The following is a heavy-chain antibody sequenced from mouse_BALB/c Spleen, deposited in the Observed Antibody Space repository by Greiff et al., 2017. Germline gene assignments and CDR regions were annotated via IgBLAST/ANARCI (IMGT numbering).Heavy chain of an antibody. J-gene: IGHJ4*01. CDR3: ARGNYGYHYYAMDY. D-gene: IGHD1-2*01. CDR2: IWGDGST. Sequence: VQGVESGPGLVAPSQSLSITCTVSGFSLTGYGVNWVRQPPGKGLEWLGMIWGDGSTDYNSALKSRLSISKDNSKSQVFLKMNSLQTDDTARYYCARGNYGYHYYAMDYWGQGTSVTVSS. CDR1: GFSLTGYG. V-gene: IGHV2-6-7*01.